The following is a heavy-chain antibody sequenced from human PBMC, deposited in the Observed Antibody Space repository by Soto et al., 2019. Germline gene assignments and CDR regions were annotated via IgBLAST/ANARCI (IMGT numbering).Heavy chain of an antibody. CDR3: ARDHEYGYYYYGMDV. V-gene: IGHV4-31*03. CDR1: GGSISSGGYY. CDR2: IYYSGST. D-gene: IGHD3-10*01. Sequence: TSETLSLTCTVSGGSISSGGYYWSWIRQHPGKGLEWIGYIYYSGSTYYNPSLKSRVNISVDTSKNQFSLKLSSVTAADTAVYYCARDHEYGYYYYGMDVWGQGTTVTV. J-gene: IGHJ6*02.